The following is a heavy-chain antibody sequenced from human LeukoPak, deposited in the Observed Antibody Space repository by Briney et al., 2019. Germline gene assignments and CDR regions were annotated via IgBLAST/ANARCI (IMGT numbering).Heavy chain of an antibody. CDR3: ARHPRPAIHWYFDL. Sequence: SETLSLTCTVSGDSISNYYWSCVRQLPGKGLEWIGYIYPSGSTNYSPSLKSRVTISLDTSKTQFSLNLNSVTAADTAVYYCARHPRPAIHWYFDLWGRGTLVTVSS. J-gene: IGHJ2*01. V-gene: IGHV4-4*09. CDR1: GDSISNYY. D-gene: IGHD3-3*01. CDR2: IYPSGST.